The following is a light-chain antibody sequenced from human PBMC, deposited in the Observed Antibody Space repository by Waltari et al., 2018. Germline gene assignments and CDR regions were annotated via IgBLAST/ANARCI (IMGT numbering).Light chain of an antibody. V-gene: IGLV2-8*01. CDR1: SSDIGNYDY. J-gene: IGLJ3*02. CDR3: SSYAGSSVWV. CDR2: GVT. Sequence: QSALTQPPSASGSPGQSVTISCTGSSSDIGNYDYVAWYQQRPDKPPELMIYGVTTRPPGVPDRFSGSKSGNTASLTVSGLQAADEADYYCSSYAGSSVWVFGGGTKLTVV.